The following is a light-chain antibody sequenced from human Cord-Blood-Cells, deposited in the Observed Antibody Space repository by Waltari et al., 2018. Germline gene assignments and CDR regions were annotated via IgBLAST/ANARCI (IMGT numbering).Light chain of an antibody. CDR1: QIVLYSSNNKNY. Sequence: DIVMTQSPDSLAVSLGERATINCKSSQIVLYSSNNKNYLAWYQQKPGQPPKLLIYWASTLESGVPDRFSGSGSGADFTLTISSLQAEDVAVYYCQQYYSTPWTFGQGTKVEIK. CDR3: QQYYSTPWT. CDR2: WAS. V-gene: IGKV4-1*01. J-gene: IGKJ1*01.